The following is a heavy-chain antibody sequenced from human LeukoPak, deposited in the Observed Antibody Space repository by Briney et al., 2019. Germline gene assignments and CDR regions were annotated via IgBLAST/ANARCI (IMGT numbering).Heavy chain of an antibody. V-gene: IGHV4-39*07. Sequence: PSETLSLTCTVSGGSISPSSSYYWGWIRQPPGKGLEWIGHIFYRGSTYYNPSLKSRVTISVDTSKNQFSLKLTSVTAADAAVYYCARENYYDSRGYPRAMGEAEGDYWGQGTLVTVSS. CDR3: ARENYYDSRGYPRAMGEAEGDY. CDR2: IFYRGST. CDR1: GGSISPSSSYY. J-gene: IGHJ4*02. D-gene: IGHD3-22*01.